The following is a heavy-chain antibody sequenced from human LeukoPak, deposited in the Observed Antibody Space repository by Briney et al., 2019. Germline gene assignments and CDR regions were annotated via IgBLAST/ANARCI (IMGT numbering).Heavy chain of an antibody. D-gene: IGHD6-19*01. V-gene: IGHV1-8*01. CDR3: ARGLNRYSSGWYSVNYSYGMDV. J-gene: IGHJ6*02. Sequence: ASVKVSCKASGYTFTSYDINWVRQATGQGLEWMGWMNPNSGNTGYAQRFQGRVTMTRNTSISTAYMELSGLRSEDTAVYYCARGLNRYSSGWYSVNYSYGMDVWGQGTTVTVSS. CDR1: GYTFTSYD. CDR2: MNPNSGNT.